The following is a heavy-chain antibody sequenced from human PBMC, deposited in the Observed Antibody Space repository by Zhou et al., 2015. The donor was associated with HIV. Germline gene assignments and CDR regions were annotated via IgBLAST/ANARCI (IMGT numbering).Heavy chain of an antibody. V-gene: IGHV3-23*04. Sequence: VQLVESGGGLVQPGGSLRLSCAASGFTFSTYAMSWVRQAPGKGLEWVSGISGSGDSTYYADPVKGRFTISRDNTKNILYLQMFSLTADDTAVYYCAKVRAAADYFDYWGQGTLVTVS. D-gene: IGHD6-13*01. CDR3: AKVRAAADYFDY. CDR2: ISGSGDST. CDR1: GFTFSTYA. J-gene: IGHJ4*02.